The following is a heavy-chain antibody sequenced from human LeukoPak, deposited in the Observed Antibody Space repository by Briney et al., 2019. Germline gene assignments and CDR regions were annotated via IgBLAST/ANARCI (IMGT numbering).Heavy chain of an antibody. V-gene: IGHV4-4*07. CDR2: IYTSGST. CDR1: GGSISSYY. Sequence: SETLSLTCTVSGGSISSYYWSWIRQPPGKGLEWIGRIYTSGSTNYNPSLKSRVTMSVGTSKNQFSLKLSSVTAADTAVYYCARDSLYCYDSSGYYYLPSWFDPWGQGTLVTVSS. J-gene: IGHJ5*02. CDR3: ARDSLYCYDSSGYYYLPSWFDP. D-gene: IGHD3-22*01.